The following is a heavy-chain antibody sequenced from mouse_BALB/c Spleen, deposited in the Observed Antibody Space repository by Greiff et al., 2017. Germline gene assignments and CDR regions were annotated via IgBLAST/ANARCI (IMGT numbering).Heavy chain of an antibody. CDR3: ARPIYYDSLDY. CDR2: ISSGGST. J-gene: IGHJ4*01. V-gene: IGHV5-6-5*01. Sequence: EVHLVESGGGLVKPGGSLKLSCAASGFTFSSYAMSWVRQTPEKRLEWVASISSGGSTYYPDSVKGRFTISRDNARNILYLQMSSLRSEDTAMYYCARPIYYDSLDYWGQGTSVTVSS. CDR1: GFTFSSYA. D-gene: IGHD2-4*01.